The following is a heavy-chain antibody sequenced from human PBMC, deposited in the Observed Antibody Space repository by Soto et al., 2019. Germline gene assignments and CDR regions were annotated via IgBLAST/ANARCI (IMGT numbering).Heavy chain of an antibody. V-gene: IGHV3-30-3*01. D-gene: IGHD1-7*01. CDR2: ISYDGGNQ. CDR3: ERGPRTQTSFIDH. Sequence: GGSLRLSCAASGFTFSSYPMHWVRQAPGKGLEWVTVISYDGGNQYYADSVKGRFTISRDNSKDTLYLQMHSLRSDDTAVYFCERGPRTQTSFIDHWGQGTLVTVSS. J-gene: IGHJ4*02. CDR1: GFTFSSYP.